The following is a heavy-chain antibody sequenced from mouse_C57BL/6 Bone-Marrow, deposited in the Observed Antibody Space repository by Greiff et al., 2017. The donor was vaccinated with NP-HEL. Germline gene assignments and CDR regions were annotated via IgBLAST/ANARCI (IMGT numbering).Heavy chain of an antibody. CDR2: IDPSDSYT. CDR3: AREGNGDDDWYFDV. J-gene: IGHJ1*03. D-gene: IGHD4-1*01. CDR1: GYTFTSYW. Sequence: QVQLQQPGAELVMPGASVKLSCKASGYTFTSYWMHWVKQRPGQGLEWIGEIDPSDSYTNYNQKFKGKFTLTVDKSSSTAYMHLSSLTSEDSAVYYCAREGNGDDDWYFDVWGTGTTVTVSS. V-gene: IGHV1-69*01.